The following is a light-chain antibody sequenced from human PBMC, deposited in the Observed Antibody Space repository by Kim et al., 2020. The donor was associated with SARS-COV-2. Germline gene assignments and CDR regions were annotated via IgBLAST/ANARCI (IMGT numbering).Light chain of an antibody. J-gene: IGLJ2*01. CDR1: SLRSYY. V-gene: IGLV3-19*01. Sequence: VALGQTVMITCQGDSLRSYYASWYQQKPGQAPLLVIYGKNNRPSGTPDRFSGSSSGNTASLTITGAQAEDEAGYYCNSRDSNTNVVFGGGTQLTVL. CDR3: NSRDSNTNVV. CDR2: GKN.